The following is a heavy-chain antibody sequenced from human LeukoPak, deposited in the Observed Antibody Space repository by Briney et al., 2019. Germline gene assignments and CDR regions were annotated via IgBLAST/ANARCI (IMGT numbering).Heavy chain of an antibody. CDR1: GGSISSSYYF. D-gene: IGHD5-18*01. V-gene: IGHV4-39*01. Sequence: SETLSLTCTVSGGSISSSYYFWGWIRQPPGKGLEWIGSIYYSGSTYYSPSLQSRVTISSDTSKNHFSLKLSSVSAADTAVYYCSRSRAEDAAMVYWGQATLVTVSS. CDR2: IYYSGST. J-gene: IGHJ4*02. CDR3: SRSRAEDAAMVY.